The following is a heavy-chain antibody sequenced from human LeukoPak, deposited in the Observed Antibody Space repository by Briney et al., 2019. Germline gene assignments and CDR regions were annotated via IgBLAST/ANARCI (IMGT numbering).Heavy chain of an antibody. V-gene: IGHV3-48*03. CDR3: ASEGTTGTTWGPDY. CDR1: GFTFSSYE. Sequence: QAGGSLRLSCAASGFTFSSYEMNWVRQAPGKGLEWVSYISSSGNTIYYADSVKGRFTISRDNAKNSLYLQMNSLRAEDTAVYYCASEGTTGTTWGPDYWGQGTLVTVSS. J-gene: IGHJ4*02. D-gene: IGHD1-1*01. CDR2: ISSSGNTI.